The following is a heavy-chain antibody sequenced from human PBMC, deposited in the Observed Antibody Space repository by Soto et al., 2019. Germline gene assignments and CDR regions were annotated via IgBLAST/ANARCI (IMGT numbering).Heavy chain of an antibody. CDR3: AKEGTARFGDEYYYYGMDV. Sequence: PGGSLRLSCAASGFTFSSYGMDWVRQAPGKGLEWVAVISYDGSNKYYADSVKGRFTISRDNSKNTLYLQMNSLRAEDTAVYYCAKEGTARFGDEYYYYGMDVWGQGTTVTVSS. J-gene: IGHJ6*02. CDR2: ISYDGSNK. CDR1: GFTFSSYG. D-gene: IGHD3-10*01. V-gene: IGHV3-30*18.